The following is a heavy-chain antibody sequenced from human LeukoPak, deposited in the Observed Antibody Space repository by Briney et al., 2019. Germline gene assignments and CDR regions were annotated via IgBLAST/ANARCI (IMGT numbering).Heavy chain of an antibody. CDR3: AKDILLSGYDILTGSRGAFDI. Sequence: PGGSLRLSCAASGFTFSSYWMSWVRQAPGKGLEWVANIKQDGSEKYYVDSVKGRFTISRDNAKNSLYLQMNSLRAEDTALYYCAKDILLSGYDILTGSRGAFDIWGQGTMVTVSS. J-gene: IGHJ3*02. CDR2: IKQDGSEK. D-gene: IGHD3-9*01. V-gene: IGHV3-7*03. CDR1: GFTFSSYW.